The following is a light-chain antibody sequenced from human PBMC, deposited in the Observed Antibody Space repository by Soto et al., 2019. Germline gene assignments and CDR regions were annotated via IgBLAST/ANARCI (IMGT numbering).Light chain of an antibody. V-gene: IGLV2-14*03. CDR1: SSDVGGYNY. CDR2: DVS. J-gene: IGLJ2*01. Sequence: QSALTQPASVSGSPGQSITISCTGTSSDVGGYNYVSWYQHHPGKAPKIMIYDVSNRPSGVSNRFSGSKSGNTASLTISGLQAEDEADYYCRSYTSSRTVVFGGGTKLTVL. CDR3: RSYTSSRTVV.